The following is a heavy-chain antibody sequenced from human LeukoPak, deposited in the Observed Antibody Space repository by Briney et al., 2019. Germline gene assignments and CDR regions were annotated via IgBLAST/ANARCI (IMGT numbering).Heavy chain of an antibody. CDR2: IIPIFGTA. J-gene: IGHJ4*02. CDR1: GGTFSSYA. D-gene: IGHD1-1*01. V-gene: IGHV1-69*05. Sequence: SVKVSCKASGGTFSSYAISWVRQAPGQGLEWMGGIIPIFGTANYAQKLQGRVTMTTDTSTSTAYMELRSLRSDDTAVYYCARLDWNDGDYFDYWGQGTLVTVSS. CDR3: ARLDWNDGDYFDY.